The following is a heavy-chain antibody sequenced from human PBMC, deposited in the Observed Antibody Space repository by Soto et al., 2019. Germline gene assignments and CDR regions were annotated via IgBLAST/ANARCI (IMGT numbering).Heavy chain of an antibody. CDR1: GYTFTSYD. CDR3: ARRAETNGWNGFGADKYYFDF. CDR2: MNPNTGNS. V-gene: IGHV1-8*01. J-gene: IGHJ4*02. Sequence: ASVKVFCKAFGYTFTSYDIYWVRQATGQGLEWMGWMNPNTGNSAYAQKVQGRVTVTSDTSINTVHMELSSLRSEDTAVYYCARRAETNGWNGFGADKYYFDFWGQGTLVTVSS. D-gene: IGHD1-1*01.